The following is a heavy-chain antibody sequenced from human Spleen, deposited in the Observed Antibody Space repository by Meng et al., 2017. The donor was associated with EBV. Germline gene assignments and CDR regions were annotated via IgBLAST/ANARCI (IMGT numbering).Heavy chain of an antibody. CDR1: GYTCSDYG. V-gene: IGHV7-4-1*02. J-gene: IGHJ4*02. CDR3: ARELYSSGSFG. CDR2: INTNTGKR. D-gene: IGHD3-10*01. Sequence: SGVKLKKPGASVKVSCKASGYTCSDYGINWVRQAPGKGIEWMGWINTNTGKRTYAQGFTGRFVFSLDTSVTTAYLQISSLKAEDTAVYYCARELYSSGSFGWGQGTLVTVSS.